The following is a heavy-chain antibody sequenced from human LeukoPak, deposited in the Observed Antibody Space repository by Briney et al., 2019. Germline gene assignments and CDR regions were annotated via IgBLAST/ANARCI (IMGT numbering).Heavy chain of an antibody. CDR3: AKEIAIAAAGMDFYYGMDV. CDR2: ISGSGGST. J-gene: IGHJ6*02. CDR1: GFTFSSYA. V-gene: IGHV3-23*01. Sequence: GGSLRLSCAASGFTFSSYAMSWVRQAPGKGLEWVSAISGSGGSTYYADPVKGRFTISRDNSKNTLYLQMNSLRAEDTAVYYCAKEIAIAAAGMDFYYGMDVWGQGTTVTVSS. D-gene: IGHD6-13*01.